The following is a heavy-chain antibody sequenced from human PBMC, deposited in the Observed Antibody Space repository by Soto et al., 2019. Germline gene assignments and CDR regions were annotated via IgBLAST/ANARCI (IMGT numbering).Heavy chain of an antibody. CDR3: AGPQARNSAGVAFDI. CDR1: GYTFTGYY. D-gene: IGHD4-4*01. J-gene: IGHJ3*02. V-gene: IGHV1-2*04. CDR2: INPNSGGT. Sequence: ASVKVSCKASGYTFTGYYMHWVRQAPGQGLEWMGWINPNSGGTNYAQKFQGWVTMTRDTSISTAYMELSRLRSDDTAVYYCAGPQARNSAGVAFDIWGQGTMVTVSS.